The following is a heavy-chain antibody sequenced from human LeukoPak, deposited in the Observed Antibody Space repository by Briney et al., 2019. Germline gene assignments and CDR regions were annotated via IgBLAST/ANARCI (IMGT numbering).Heavy chain of an antibody. CDR1: GGSISSYY. V-gene: IGHV4-59*01. CDR3: ARVKYSSGSDY. CDR2: IYYSGST. J-gene: IGHJ4*02. Sequence: SETLSLTCTVSGGSISSYYWSWIRQPPGKGLEWIGYIYYSGSTNYNPSLKSRVTISVDTSKNQFSLKLSSVTAADTAVYYCARVKYSSGSDYWGQGTLVTVS. D-gene: IGHD6-19*01.